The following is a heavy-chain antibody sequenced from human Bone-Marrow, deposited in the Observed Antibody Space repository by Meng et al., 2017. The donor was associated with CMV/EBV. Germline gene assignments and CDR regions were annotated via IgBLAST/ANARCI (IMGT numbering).Heavy chain of an antibody. D-gene: IGHD2-2*01. Sequence: GESLKISCAASGFTFSSYAMHWVRQAPGKGLEWVANIKQDGSEKYYVDSVKGRFTISRDNAKNSLYLQMNSLRAEDTAVYYCARDWGEDIVVVPAAIDYWGQGTLVTVSS. V-gene: IGHV3-7*01. J-gene: IGHJ4*02. CDR3: ARDWGEDIVVVPAAIDY. CDR2: IKQDGSEK. CDR1: GFTFSSYA.